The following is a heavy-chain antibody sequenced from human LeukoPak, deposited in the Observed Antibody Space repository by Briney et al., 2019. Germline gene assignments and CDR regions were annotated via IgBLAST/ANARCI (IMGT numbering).Heavy chain of an antibody. CDR2: IKQDGSEK. D-gene: IGHD3-9*01. J-gene: IGHJ5*02. Sequence: GGSLRLSCAASGFTFSSYWMSWVRQAPGKGLEWVANIKQDGSEKYYVDSVKGRFTISRDNAKNSLYLQMNSLRAEDTAVYYCARTLYDIGNNWFDPWGQRTLVTVSS. CDR3: ARTLYDIGNNWFDP. CDR1: GFTFSSYW. V-gene: IGHV3-7*04.